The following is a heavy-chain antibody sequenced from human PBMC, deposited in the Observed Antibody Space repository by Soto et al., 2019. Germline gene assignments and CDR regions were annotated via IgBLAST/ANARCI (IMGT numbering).Heavy chain of an antibody. J-gene: IGHJ6*02. CDR3: TRRMDYYYGMDV. Sequence: GGSLRLSCATSGINFFAHSMHWVRQAPGKGLEWVGRIRSKANSYATAYAASVKGRFTISRDDSKNTAYLQMNSLKTEDTAVYYCTRRMDYYYGMDVWGQGTTVTVFS. D-gene: IGHD2-15*01. V-gene: IGHV3-73*01. CDR1: GINFFAHS. CDR2: IRSKANSYAT.